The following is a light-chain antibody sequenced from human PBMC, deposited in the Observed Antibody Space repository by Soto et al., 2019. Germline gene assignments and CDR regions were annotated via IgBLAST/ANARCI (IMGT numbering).Light chain of an antibody. J-gene: IGKJ4*01. V-gene: IGKV3-11*01. CDR3: QQGSNWPPLT. Sequence: EIVLTQSPVTLSLSPGETATLSCRASQTVRNNYLAWYQLKSGQAPRLLIYGASTRATGIPARFSGRGSGTDFTLTISSLEPEDFALYYCQQGSNWPPLTFGGGTKVDIK. CDR1: QTVRNNY. CDR2: GAS.